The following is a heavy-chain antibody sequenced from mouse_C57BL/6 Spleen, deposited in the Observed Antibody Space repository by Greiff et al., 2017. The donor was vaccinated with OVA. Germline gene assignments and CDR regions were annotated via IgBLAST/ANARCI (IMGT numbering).Heavy chain of an antibody. V-gene: IGHV1-59*01. J-gene: IGHJ2*01. CDR3: ASDYGSSYLYYFDY. D-gene: IGHD1-1*01. CDR1: GYTFTSYW. Sequence: QVQLQQPGAELVRPGPSVKLSCKASGYTFTSYWMHWVKQRPGQGLEWIGVIDPSDSYTNYNQKFKGKATLTVDTSSSTAYMQLSSLTSEDSAVYYCASDYGSSYLYYFDYWGQGTTLTVSS. CDR2: IDPSDSYT.